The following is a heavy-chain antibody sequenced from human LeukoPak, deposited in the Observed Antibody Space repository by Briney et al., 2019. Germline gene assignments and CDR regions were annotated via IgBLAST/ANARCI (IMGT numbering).Heavy chain of an antibody. D-gene: IGHD4-17*01. J-gene: IGHJ4*02. Sequence: PGGSLRLSCAASGFTFSSYWMSWVRQAPGKGLEWVANIKQDGSEKYYVDSVKGRFTISRDNAKNSLYLQMNSLRAEDTAVYYCARDDTVTTRVGFIDWGQGTLATVSS. CDR3: ARDDTVTTRVGFID. CDR1: GFTFSSYW. CDR2: IKQDGSEK. V-gene: IGHV3-7*01.